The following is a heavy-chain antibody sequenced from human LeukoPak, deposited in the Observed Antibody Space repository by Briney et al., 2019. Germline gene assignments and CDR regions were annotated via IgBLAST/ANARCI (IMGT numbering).Heavy chain of an antibody. CDR2: ISAYNGNT. Sequence: ASVKVSCKASGYTFTSYGISWVRQAPGQGLEWMGWISAYNGNTNYAQKPQGRVTMTTDTSTSTAYMELRSLRSDDTAVYYCARGPWGGWGLLGYFDYWGQGTLVTVSS. CDR1: GYTFTSYG. D-gene: IGHD1-26*01. CDR3: ARGPWGGWGLLGYFDY. J-gene: IGHJ4*02. V-gene: IGHV1-18*01.